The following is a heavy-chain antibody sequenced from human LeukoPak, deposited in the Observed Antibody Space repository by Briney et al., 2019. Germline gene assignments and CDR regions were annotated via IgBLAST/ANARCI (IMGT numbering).Heavy chain of an antibody. CDR3: ATRGY. CDR1: GGSISSDY. V-gene: IGHV4-59*08. CDR2: IYNSGNN. Sequence: KPSETLSLTCTVSGGSISSDYWQWIRQPPGKGLEWVGYIYNSGNNHYNSSLKSRVTISTDTSKNQFSLKLASVTAADTAVYYCATRGYWGQGTLVAVSS. D-gene: IGHD3-10*01. J-gene: IGHJ4*02.